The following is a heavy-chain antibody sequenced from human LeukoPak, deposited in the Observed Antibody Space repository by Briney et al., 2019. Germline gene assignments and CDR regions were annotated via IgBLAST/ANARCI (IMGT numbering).Heavy chain of an antibody. J-gene: IGHJ4*02. D-gene: IGHD3-22*01. CDR2: ISGSGGST. Sequence: GGSLRLSCAASGFTFSSYGMSWVRQAPGKGLEWVSAISGSGGSTYYADSVKGRFTISRDNSKNTLYLQMNSLRAEDTAVYYCAKGKYYYDSSGYEPPAVWGQGTLVTVSS. CDR3: AKGKYYYDSSGYEPPAV. CDR1: GFTFSSYG. V-gene: IGHV3-23*01.